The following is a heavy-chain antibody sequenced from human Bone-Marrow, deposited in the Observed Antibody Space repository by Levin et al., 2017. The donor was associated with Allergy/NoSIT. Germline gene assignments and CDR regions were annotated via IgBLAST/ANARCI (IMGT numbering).Heavy chain of an antibody. CDR2: ISGSGGST. D-gene: IGHD3-22*01. CDR1: GFTFSSYA. Sequence: GGSLRLSCAASGFTFSSYAMSWVRQAPGKGLEWVSAISGSGGSTYYADSVKGRFTISRDNSKNTLYLQMNSLRAEDTAVYYCAKDHPEVVTLTYYYYGMDVWGQGTTVTVSS. J-gene: IGHJ6*02. CDR3: AKDHPEVVTLTYYYYGMDV. V-gene: IGHV3-23*01.